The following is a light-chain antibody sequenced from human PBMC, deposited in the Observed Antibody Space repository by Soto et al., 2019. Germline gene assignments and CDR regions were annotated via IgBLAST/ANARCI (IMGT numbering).Light chain of an antibody. CDR1: KLGDKY. V-gene: IGLV3-1*01. Sequence: SYELTQPPSVSVSPGQTASITCSGAKLGDKYACWYQQKPGQSPVPVIYQDSKRPSGIPERFSGSNSGNTATLTISGTQAMDEADYYCQAWDSSTYVFGTGTKLTVL. J-gene: IGLJ1*01. CDR2: QDS. CDR3: QAWDSSTYV.